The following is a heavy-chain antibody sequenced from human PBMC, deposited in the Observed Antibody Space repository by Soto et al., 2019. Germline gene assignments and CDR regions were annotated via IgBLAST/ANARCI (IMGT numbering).Heavy chain of an antibody. D-gene: IGHD2-2*01. CDR2: ISTYNGDT. CDR1: GYTFTSFG. V-gene: IGHV1-18*01. CDR3: ARGYCSFTSCHFDF. J-gene: IGHJ4*02. Sequence: HVQLVQSGAEVKKPGASVNVSCKASGYTFTSFGISWVRQVPGQGLEWMGWISTYNGDTNYAQHLQGRVTMTTDTYTSTADIELRSRRSDDTAVYYCARGYCSFTSCHFDFWGQGALVTVSS.